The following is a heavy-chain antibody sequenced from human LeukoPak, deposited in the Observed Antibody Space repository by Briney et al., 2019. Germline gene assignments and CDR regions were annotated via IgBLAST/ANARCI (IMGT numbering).Heavy chain of an antibody. D-gene: IGHD5-12*01. J-gene: IGHJ4*02. CDR1: GFTVSSNY. CDR3: AKVLYSGYDEDY. CDR2: IYSGGST. V-gene: IGHV3-53*05. Sequence: GGSLRLSCAASGFTVSSNYMTWVRQAPGKGLEWVSVIYSGGSTYYADSVKGRFTISRDNSKNTLYLQMNSLRAEDTAVYYCAKVLYSGYDEDYWGQGTLVTVSS.